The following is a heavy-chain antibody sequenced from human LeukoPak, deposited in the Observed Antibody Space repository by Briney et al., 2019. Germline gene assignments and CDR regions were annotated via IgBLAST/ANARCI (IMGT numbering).Heavy chain of an antibody. V-gene: IGHV1-46*01. CDR1: GYTFTSNY. D-gene: IGHD3-10*01. CDR3: ARARSPFDY. J-gene: IGHJ4*02. Sequence: GASVKLSFKASGYTFTSNYMHWVRHGPGQGLEWMGIINPSDGDTSYAQKFQGRVTMTRETSTNPVYMELSSLSSEDTAVYYCARARSPFDYCGQGSLVTVSS. CDR2: INPSDGDT.